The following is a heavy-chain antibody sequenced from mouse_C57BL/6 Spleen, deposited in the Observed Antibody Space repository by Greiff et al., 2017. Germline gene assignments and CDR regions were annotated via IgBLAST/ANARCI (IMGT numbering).Heavy chain of an antibody. CDR3: ARWRALGPPPYAMDY. CDR1: GYAFSSSW. CDR2: IYPGDGDT. D-gene: IGHD1-2*01. Sequence: QVQLQQSGPELVKPGASVKISCKASGYAFSSSWMNWVKQRPGKGLEWIGRIYPGDGDTNYNGKFKGKATLTADKSSSTAYMQLSSLTSEDSAVYFCARWRALGPPPYAMDYWGQGTSVTVSS. V-gene: IGHV1-82*01. J-gene: IGHJ4*01.